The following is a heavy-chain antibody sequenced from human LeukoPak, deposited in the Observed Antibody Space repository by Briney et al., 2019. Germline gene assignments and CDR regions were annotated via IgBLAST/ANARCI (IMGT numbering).Heavy chain of an antibody. V-gene: IGHV3-23*01. Sequence: GGSLRLSCAASGFTFSSYAMSWVRQAPGKGLEWVSAISGSGGSTYYADSVKGRFTISRDNSKNTLYPQMNSLRAEDTAVYYCAKKPLGPHYYFDYWGQGTLVTVSS. D-gene: IGHD7-27*01. CDR3: AKKPLGPHYYFDY. CDR1: GFTFSSYA. CDR2: ISGSGGST. J-gene: IGHJ4*02.